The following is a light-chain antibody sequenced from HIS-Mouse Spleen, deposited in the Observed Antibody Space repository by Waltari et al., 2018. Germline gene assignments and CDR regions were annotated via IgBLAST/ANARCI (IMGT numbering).Light chain of an antibody. CDR2: RNN. V-gene: IGLV1-47*01. CDR3: AAWDDSLSGVV. CDR1: SSNIGSNY. J-gene: IGLJ2*01. Sequence: QSVLTQPPSASGTPGQRVTISCSGSSSNIGSNYVYWYQQLPGTAPKLLIYRNNQQPRGVPDRFSGSKSGTSASLAISVLRAEDEADYYCAAWDDSLSGVVFGGGTKLTVL.